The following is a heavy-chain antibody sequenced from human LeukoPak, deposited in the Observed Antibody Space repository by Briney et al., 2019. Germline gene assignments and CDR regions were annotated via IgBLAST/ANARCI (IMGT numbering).Heavy chain of an antibody. Sequence: GGSLRLSCAASGFTFSSYAMSWVRQAPGKGLEWVSAISGSGGSTYYADSVKGRFTISRDNAKNSLYLQMNSLRAEDTAVYYCARDELPFDYWGQGTLVTVSS. J-gene: IGHJ4*02. CDR1: GFTFSSYA. CDR2: ISGSGGST. D-gene: IGHD4-23*01. V-gene: IGHV3-23*01. CDR3: ARDELPFDY.